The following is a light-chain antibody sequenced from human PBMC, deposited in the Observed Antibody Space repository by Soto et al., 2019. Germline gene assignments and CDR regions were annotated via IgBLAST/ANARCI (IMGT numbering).Light chain of an antibody. CDR2: EVV. Sequence: QSALTQPPYASGSPGQSVTISCTGTKNDIVVYDFVSWYQHHPGKAPRLIIYEVVQRPSGVPDRFSGSKSGNTASLTVSGLQAADEADYFCKSYAGSNTYVFGSGTKVTVL. V-gene: IGLV2-8*01. CDR1: KNDIVVYDF. J-gene: IGLJ1*01. CDR3: KSYAGSNTYV.